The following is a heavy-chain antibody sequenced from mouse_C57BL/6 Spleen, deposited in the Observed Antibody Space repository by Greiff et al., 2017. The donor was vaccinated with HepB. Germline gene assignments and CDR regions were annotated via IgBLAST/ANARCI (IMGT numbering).Heavy chain of an antibody. CDR2: IHPNSGST. CDR1: GYTFTSYW. Sequence: QVQLQQPGAELVKPGASVKLSCKASGYTFTSYWMHWVKQRPGQGLEWIGMIHPNSGSTNYNEKFKSKATLTVDKSSSTAYMQLSSLTSEDSAVYYCARKDYYYGSSRDYWGQGTTLTVSS. CDR3: ARKDYYYGSSRDY. V-gene: IGHV1-64*01. J-gene: IGHJ2*01. D-gene: IGHD1-1*01.